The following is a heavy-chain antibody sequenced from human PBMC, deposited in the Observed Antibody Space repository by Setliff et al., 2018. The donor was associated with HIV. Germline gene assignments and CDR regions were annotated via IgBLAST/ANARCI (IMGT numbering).Heavy chain of an antibody. J-gene: IGHJ3*01. CDR2: FTPFNDNT. CDR1: GHTFTDHY. CDR3: ARSSRANEAFDV. V-gene: IGHV1-45*02. Sequence: GASVKVSCKASGHTFTDHYLHWVRQAPGQALEWTGWFTPFNDNTNYAQKYRGRISITRDRSMSTAYMELSSLRSEDTGMYYCARSSRANEAFDVWGQGTMVTVSS.